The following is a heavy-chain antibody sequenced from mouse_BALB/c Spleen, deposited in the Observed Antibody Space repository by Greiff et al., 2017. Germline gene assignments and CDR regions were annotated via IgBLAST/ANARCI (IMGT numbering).Heavy chain of an antibody. J-gene: IGHJ3*01. Sequence: EVQGVESGGGLVKPGGSLKLSCAASGFTFSSYAMSWVRQTPEKRLEWVATISSGGSYTYYPDSVKGRFTISRDNAKNTLYLQMSSLRSEDTAMYYCARGRDYDGAWFAYWGQGTLVTVSA. CDR1: GFTFSSYA. CDR2: ISSGGSYT. CDR3: ARGRDYDGAWFAY. V-gene: IGHV5-9-3*01. D-gene: IGHD2-4*01.